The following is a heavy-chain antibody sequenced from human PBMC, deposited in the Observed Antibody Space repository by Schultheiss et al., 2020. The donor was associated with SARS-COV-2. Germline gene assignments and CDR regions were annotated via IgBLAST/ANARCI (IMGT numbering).Heavy chain of an antibody. V-gene: IGHV3-74*01. Sequence: GGSLRLSCVASGFTFSSYWIHWVRQAPGKGLVWVSRINSDGSTIGYAVSVKGRFTISRDNSKNTLYLQMNSLRAEDTAVYYCAKPLTLAYCGGDCYFNAFDIWGQGTMVTVSS. CDR2: INSDGSTI. CDR3: AKPLTLAYCGGDCYFNAFDI. CDR1: GFTFSSYW. D-gene: IGHD2-21*01. J-gene: IGHJ3*02.